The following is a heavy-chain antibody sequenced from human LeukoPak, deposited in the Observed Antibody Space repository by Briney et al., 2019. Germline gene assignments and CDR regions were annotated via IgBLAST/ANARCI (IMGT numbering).Heavy chain of an antibody. V-gene: IGHV1-69*05. CDR2: IIPIFGTA. D-gene: IGHD5-12*01. J-gene: IGHJ4*02. Sequence: SVKVSCKASGGTFSSYAISWVRQAPGQGLEWMGGIIPIFGTANYAQKFQGRVTITTDESTSTAYMELSSLRSEDTAVYYCAREVMIYSGYDQGMDYWGQGTLVTVSS. CDR1: GGTFSSYA. CDR3: AREVMIYSGYDQGMDY.